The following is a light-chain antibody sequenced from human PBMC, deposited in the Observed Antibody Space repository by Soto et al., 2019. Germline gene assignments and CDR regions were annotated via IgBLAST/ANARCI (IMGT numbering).Light chain of an antibody. CDR3: CSYAGSSTSLDV. CDR1: SSDVGSYNL. V-gene: IGLV2-23*02. J-gene: IGLJ1*01. CDR2: EVS. Sequence: QSALTQPASVSGSPGQSITISCTGTSSDVGSYNLVSWYQQHPGKAPKLRIYEVSKRPSGVSNRFSGSKSGNTASLTISGLQAEDEADYYCCSYAGSSTSLDVFGTGTQLTVL.